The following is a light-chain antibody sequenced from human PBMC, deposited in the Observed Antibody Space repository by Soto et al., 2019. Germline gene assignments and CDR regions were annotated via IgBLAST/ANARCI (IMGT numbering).Light chain of an antibody. V-gene: IGLV2-14*03. CDR3: GSYASATLI. J-gene: IGLJ2*01. CDR2: EVR. CDR1: XXDIGSYDY. Sequence: QSVLTQPASVSGSPGQSITISXTXXXXDIGSYDYVSWFQQYSGKAPTLIIYEVRFRPSGVSSRFSGSKSGNTASLTISGLQTEDEADYYCGSYASATLIFGGGTKVTVL.